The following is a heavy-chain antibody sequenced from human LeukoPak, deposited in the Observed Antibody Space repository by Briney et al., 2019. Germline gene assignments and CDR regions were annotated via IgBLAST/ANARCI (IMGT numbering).Heavy chain of an antibody. CDR2: IYYSGST. Sequence: SETLSLTCTFPGDSFSSYYWTWIRQPPGMGLEWIGYIYYSGSTNYNPSLKSRVTISVDTSKNQFSLKLSSVTAADTAVYYCARGIAAAWYYYYMDVWGKGTTVTISS. D-gene: IGHD6-13*01. J-gene: IGHJ6*03. V-gene: IGHV4-59*01. CDR1: GDSFSSYY. CDR3: ARGIAAAWYYYYMDV.